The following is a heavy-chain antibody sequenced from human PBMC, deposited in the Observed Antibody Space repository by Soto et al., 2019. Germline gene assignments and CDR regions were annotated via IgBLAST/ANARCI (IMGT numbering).Heavy chain of an antibody. CDR3: ARPNWNWYFDL. CDR2: IYYSGST. Sequence: SETLSLTCTVSGGSISSSSYYWGWIRQPPGKGLEWIGSIYYSGSTYYNPSLKSRVTISVDTSKNQFSLKLSSVTAADTAVYYCARPNWNWYFDLWGRGTLVTVSS. D-gene: IGHD1-20*01. CDR1: GGSISSSSYY. J-gene: IGHJ2*01. V-gene: IGHV4-39*01.